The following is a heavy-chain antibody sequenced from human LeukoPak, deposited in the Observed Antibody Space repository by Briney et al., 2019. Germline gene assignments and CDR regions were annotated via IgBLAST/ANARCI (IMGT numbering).Heavy chain of an antibody. J-gene: IGHJ6*03. CDR1: GFTFSSYG. Sequence: PGGSLRLSCAASGFTFSSYGMSWVRQAPGKGLEWVSAISGSGGSTYYADSVKGRFTISRDNSKYTLYLQMNSLRAEDTAVYYCAKGLQNYYYYYYMDVWGKGTTVTISS. CDR2: ISGSGGST. CDR3: AKGLQNYYYYYYMDV. V-gene: IGHV3-23*01.